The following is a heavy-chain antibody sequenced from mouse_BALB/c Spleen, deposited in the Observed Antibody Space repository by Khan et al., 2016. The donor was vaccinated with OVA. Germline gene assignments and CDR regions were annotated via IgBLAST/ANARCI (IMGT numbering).Heavy chain of an antibody. Sequence: QVHVKQSGAELVKPGASVKLSCKASGYTFTSYYMYWVKQRPGQGLEWIGEINPSNGGTNVNEKFKSKATLTVDKSSSTAYMEVSSLTSEDSAVYYGTRGGYGSPFAYWGQGTLVTVSA. D-gene: IGHD1-1*01. CDR2: INPSNGGT. V-gene: IGHV1S81*02. CDR3: TRGGYGSPFAY. J-gene: IGHJ3*01. CDR1: GYTFTSYY.